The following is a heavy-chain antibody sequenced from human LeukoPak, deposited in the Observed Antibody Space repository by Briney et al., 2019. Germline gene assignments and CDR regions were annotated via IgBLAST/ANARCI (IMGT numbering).Heavy chain of an antibody. CDR2: ISSSSSYI. V-gene: IGHV3-21*04. CDR3: AKSLGDITIFGVVKKYYLDY. Sequence: PGGSLRLSCAASGFTFSSYSMNWVRQAPGKGLEWVSSISSSSSYIYYADSVKGRFTISRDNAKNSLYLQMNSLRAEDTAVYYCAKSLGDITIFGVVKKYYLDYWGQGTLVTVSS. J-gene: IGHJ4*02. D-gene: IGHD3-3*01. CDR1: GFTFSSYS.